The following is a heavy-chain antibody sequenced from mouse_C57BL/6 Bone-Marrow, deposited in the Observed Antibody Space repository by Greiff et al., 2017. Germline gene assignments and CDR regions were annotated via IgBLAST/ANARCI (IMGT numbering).Heavy chain of an antibody. V-gene: IGHV7-3*01. CDR2: IRNKANGYTT. J-gene: IGHJ2*01. Sequence: EVQLVESGGGLVQPGGSLSLSCAASGFTFTDYYMSWVRQPPGKALEWLGFIRNKANGYTTEYSASVKGRFPISRVNSQSILYLQMNALRAEDSATYYCARYGYYFDYWGQGTTLTVSS. CDR1: GFTFTDYY. CDR3: ARYGYYFDY.